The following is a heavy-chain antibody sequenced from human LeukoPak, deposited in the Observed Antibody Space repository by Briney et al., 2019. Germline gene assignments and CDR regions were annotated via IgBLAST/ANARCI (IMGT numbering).Heavy chain of an antibody. Sequence: SETLSLTCTVSGGSINSGGYYWSWIRQHPGKGLEWIGYIYYSGSTGYNPSLKSRVTISVDTSKNQFSLKLSSVTAADTAVYYCARYYGGNSIIDFWGQGTPVTVSS. CDR2: IYYSGST. D-gene: IGHD4-23*01. CDR3: ARYYGGNSIIDF. CDR1: GGSINSGGYY. J-gene: IGHJ4*02. V-gene: IGHV4-31*03.